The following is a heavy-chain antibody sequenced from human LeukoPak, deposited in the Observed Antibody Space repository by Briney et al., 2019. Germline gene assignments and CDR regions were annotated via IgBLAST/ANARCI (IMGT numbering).Heavy chain of an antibody. J-gene: IGHJ5*02. CDR2: IKQDGSEK. CDR1: GFTFSSYW. CDR3: AGSGYSKKRLTWFDP. V-gene: IGHV3-7*01. D-gene: IGHD3-3*01. Sequence: PGGSLRLSCAASGFTFSSYWMSWVRQAPGKGLEWVANIKQDGSEKYYVDSVKGRFTISRDNAKNSLYLQMNSLRAEDTAVYYCAGSGYSKKRLTWFDPWGQGTLVTVSS.